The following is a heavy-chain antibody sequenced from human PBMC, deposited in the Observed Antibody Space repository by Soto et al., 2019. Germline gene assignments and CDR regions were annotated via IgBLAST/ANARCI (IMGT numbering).Heavy chain of an antibody. J-gene: IGHJ4*02. V-gene: IGHV1-69*06. Sequence: SCEASGFSISRFSMNWVRQAPGKGLDWVASISGDAETTSYAQKFQGRVTITADKSTSTAYMELSSLRSEDTAVYYCARGGSYRKKYNFDYWGQGTLVTVSS. D-gene: IGHD1-26*01. CDR1: GFSISRFS. CDR3: ARGGSYRKKYNFDY. CDR2: ISGDAETT.